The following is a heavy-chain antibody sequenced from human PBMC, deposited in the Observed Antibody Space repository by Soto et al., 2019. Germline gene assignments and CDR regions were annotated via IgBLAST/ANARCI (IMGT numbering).Heavy chain of an antibody. D-gene: IGHD3-10*01. CDR3: ARDWGHYYGSGSFPSPHPSDI. CDR1: GYTFTGYY. V-gene: IGHV1-2*04. Sequence: GASVKVSCKASGYTFTGYYMHWVRQAPGQGLEWMGWINPNSGGTNYAQKFQGWVTMTRDTSISTAYMELSRLRSDDTAVYYCARDWGHYYGSGSFPSPHPSDIWGQGTLVTVSS. J-gene: IGHJ4*02. CDR2: INPNSGGT.